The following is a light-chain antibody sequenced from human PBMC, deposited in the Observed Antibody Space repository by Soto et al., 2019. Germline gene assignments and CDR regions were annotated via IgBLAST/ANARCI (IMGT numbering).Light chain of an antibody. Sequence: QSALTQPPSAYGSPGQSVTISCTGTSSDVGGYNYVSWYQQYPGKAPILMIYEVNKRPSGVPDRFSGSKSGNTASLAVSGLQAEDEADYYCSSYAGNNKLFGGGTKLTVL. CDR2: EVN. V-gene: IGLV2-8*01. CDR3: SSYAGNNKL. J-gene: IGLJ2*01. CDR1: SSDVGGYNY.